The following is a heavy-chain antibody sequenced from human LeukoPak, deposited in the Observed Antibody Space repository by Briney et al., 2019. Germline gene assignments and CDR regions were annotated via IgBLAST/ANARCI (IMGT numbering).Heavy chain of an antibody. V-gene: IGHV1-2*02. CDR3: ARVRDYYDASATLDP. CDR1: GYTFTGYY. D-gene: IGHD3-22*01. Sequence: EASVKVSCTASGYTFTGYYIHWVRQAPGQGLEWMGWINPNSGGTNYAQKFQGRVIMTRDTSISAAYMELSRLGTDDTAVYYCARVRDYYDASATLDPWGQGTLVTVSS. J-gene: IGHJ5*02. CDR2: INPNSGGT.